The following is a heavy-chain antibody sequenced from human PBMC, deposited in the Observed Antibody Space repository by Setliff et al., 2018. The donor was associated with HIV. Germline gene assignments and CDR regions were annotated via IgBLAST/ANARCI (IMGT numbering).Heavy chain of an antibody. D-gene: IGHD5-18*01. CDR2: ISYSGST. CDR1: GASIRSQY. CDR3: ARTRGYSYGTLAGFDY. Sequence: SETLSLTCTVSGASIRSQYWSWIRKPPGKGLEWIGYISYSGSTNYNPSLESRVAMSVDTSKQRFSLEVSSVTAADTAVYYCARTRGYSYGTLAGFDYWGRGSLVTVSS. V-gene: IGHV4-59*11. J-gene: IGHJ4*01.